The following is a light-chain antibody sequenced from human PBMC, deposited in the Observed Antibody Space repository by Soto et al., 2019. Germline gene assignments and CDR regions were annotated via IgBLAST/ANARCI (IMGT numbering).Light chain of an antibody. CDR3: QQYGSSPPIT. CDR2: GAS. CDR1: QSVSSSY. Sequence: EIVLTQSPGTLSLSPGERATISCRASQSVSSSYLAWYQQKPGQAPRLLIYGASSRATGIPDRFSGSGSGTDFTLTISRLEPEDFAVYYCQQYGSSPPITFGRGTRLEIK. J-gene: IGKJ5*01. V-gene: IGKV3-20*01.